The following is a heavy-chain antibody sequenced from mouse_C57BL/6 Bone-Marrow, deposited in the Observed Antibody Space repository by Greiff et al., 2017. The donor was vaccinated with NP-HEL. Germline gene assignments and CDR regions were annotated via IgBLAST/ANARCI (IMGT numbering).Heavy chain of an antibody. J-gene: IGHJ4*01. V-gene: IGHV1-74*01. CDR3: AIRAMDY. CDR1: GYTFTSYW. CDR2: INPSDSDN. Sequence: QVQLQQPGAELVKPGASVKVSCKASGYTFTSYWMHWVKQRPGQGLEWIGRINPSDSDNKYNQKFKGKATLTVDKSSSTAYMQLSSLTSEDSAFYYCAIRAMDYWGQGTSVTVSS.